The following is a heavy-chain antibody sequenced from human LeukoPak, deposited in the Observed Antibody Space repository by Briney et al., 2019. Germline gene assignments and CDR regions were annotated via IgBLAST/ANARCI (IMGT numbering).Heavy chain of an antibody. CDR3: ARGKAAGADY. V-gene: IGHV1-46*01. Sequence: ASVKVSCKASGYTFTNYYMHWVRQAPGQGLEWMGLINPSAGSTTYPQKFQGRVTITADTSTGTVYMELTTLRSEDTAIYYCARGKAAGADYWGQRTLVTVSS. CDR2: INPSAGST. J-gene: IGHJ4*02. CDR1: GYTFTNYY. D-gene: IGHD6-13*01.